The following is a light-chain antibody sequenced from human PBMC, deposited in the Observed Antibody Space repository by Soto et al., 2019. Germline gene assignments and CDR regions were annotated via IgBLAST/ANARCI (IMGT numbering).Light chain of an antibody. CDR3: QQYNNWPSYT. J-gene: IGKJ2*01. V-gene: IGKV3-15*01. CDR1: QSVSSN. CDR2: GAS. Sequence: EIVMTQSAATLSVSPGERATLSCRASQSVSSNLAWYQQKPGQAPRLLIYGASTRATGIPARFSGSGSGTEFTLTISSLQSEDFAVYYCQQYNNWPSYTFGQGTKVDIK.